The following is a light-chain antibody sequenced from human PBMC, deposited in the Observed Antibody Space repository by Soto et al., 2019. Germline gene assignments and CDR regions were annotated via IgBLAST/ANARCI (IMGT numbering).Light chain of an antibody. CDR1: QSVSSSY. Sequence: EIVLTQSPGTLSLSPGERATLSCRASQSVSSSYLAWYQQKPGQAPRLLIYGASNRATGIPYRFSGSGSGTDFTLTISRLEPEDFAVYYCQQYGRSAWTFGQGNKVQIK. V-gene: IGKV3-20*01. J-gene: IGKJ1*01. CDR3: QQYGRSAWT. CDR2: GAS.